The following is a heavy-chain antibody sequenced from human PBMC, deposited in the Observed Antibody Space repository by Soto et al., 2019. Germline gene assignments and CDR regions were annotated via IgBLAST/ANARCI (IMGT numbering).Heavy chain of an antibody. J-gene: IGHJ6*02. CDR1: GFSLSTSGVG. Sequence: QITLKESGPTLVKPTQTLTLTCTFSGFSLSTSGVGVGWIRQPPGKALEWLALIYWDDDKRYSPSLTSRLTITKDTSKNQVVLTMTNMHPVDTATYYCAHVLVVVANYGMDVWGQGTTVTVS. V-gene: IGHV2-5*02. CDR3: AHVLVVVANYGMDV. CDR2: IYWDDDK. D-gene: IGHD2-15*01.